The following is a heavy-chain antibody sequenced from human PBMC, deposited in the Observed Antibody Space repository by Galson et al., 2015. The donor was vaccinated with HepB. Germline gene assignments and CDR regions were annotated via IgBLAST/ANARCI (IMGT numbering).Heavy chain of an antibody. D-gene: IGHD6-13*01. Sequence: SVKVSCKASGYTFTNYGITWVRQAPGQGLEWMGGINAYNGNTDCVQKLQDRVTMTTDTSTSTAYMELRSLRSDDTAMYYCARDSSDWFGAEYFQHWCQGPLVTVSS. CDR2: INAYNGNT. CDR1: GYTFTNYG. J-gene: IGHJ1*01. V-gene: IGHV1-18*04. CDR3: ARDSSDWFGAEYFQH.